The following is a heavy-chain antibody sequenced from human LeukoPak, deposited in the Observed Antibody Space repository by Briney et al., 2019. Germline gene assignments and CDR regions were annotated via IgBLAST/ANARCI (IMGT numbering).Heavy chain of an antibody. CDR3: AREHSYYDILTDPLGFDP. D-gene: IGHD3-9*01. Sequence: ASVKVSCKASGYTFTSYGISWVRQAPGQGLEWMGWISAYNGNTNYAQKLQGRVTMTTDTSTSTAYMELRSLRSDDTAVYYCAREHSYYDILTDPLGFDPWGQGTLVTVSS. CDR1: GYTFTSYG. V-gene: IGHV1-18*01. J-gene: IGHJ5*02. CDR2: ISAYNGNT.